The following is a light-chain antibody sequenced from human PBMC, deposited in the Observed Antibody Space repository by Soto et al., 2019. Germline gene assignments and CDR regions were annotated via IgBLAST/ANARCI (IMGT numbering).Light chain of an antibody. CDR1: QGISSY. CDR3: QQLNNYLSLT. CDR2: AAS. Sequence: DIQLTQSPSFLSASVGNRVTITCRASQGISSYLAWYQQKPGKAPKLLIYAASTLQSEVPSRFSGRGSGTEFTLTISSLQPEDFVTYYCQQLNNYLSLTFGGGTKVEIK. V-gene: IGKV1-9*01. J-gene: IGKJ4*01.